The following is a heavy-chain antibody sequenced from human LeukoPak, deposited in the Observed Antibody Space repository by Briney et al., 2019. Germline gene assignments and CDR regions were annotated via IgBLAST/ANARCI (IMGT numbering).Heavy chain of an antibody. V-gene: IGHV3-48*03. CDR1: GFTFSGYE. D-gene: IGHD2-21*01. CDR2: ISSSGYTI. CDR3: ARSRSIAGDGFDV. J-gene: IGHJ3*01. Sequence: GGCLRLSCVASGFTFSGYEMNWVRQAPGKGLEWVSYISSSGYTIYYADSVKGRFTVSRDNAKNSLYLQMNSLRVEDTAVHFCARSRSIAGDGFDVWGQGTMVTVSS.